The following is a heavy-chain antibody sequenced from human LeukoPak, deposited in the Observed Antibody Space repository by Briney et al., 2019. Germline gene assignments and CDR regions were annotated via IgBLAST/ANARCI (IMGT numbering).Heavy chain of an antibody. CDR1: GFTFSSYG. J-gene: IGHJ6*03. V-gene: IGHV3-33*01. CDR2: IWYDGSNK. CDR3: ARADLHTYYYYYMDV. Sequence: QPGRSLRLSCAASGFTFSSYGMHWVRQAPGKGLEWVAVIWYDGSNKYYADSVKGRFTISRDNSKNTLYLQMNSLRAEDTAVYYCARADLHTYYYYYMDVWGKGTTVTVSS. D-gene: IGHD2-21*01.